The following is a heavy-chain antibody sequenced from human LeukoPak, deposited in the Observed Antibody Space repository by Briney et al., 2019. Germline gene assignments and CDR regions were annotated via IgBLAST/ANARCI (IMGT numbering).Heavy chain of an antibody. V-gene: IGHV1-46*03. D-gene: IGHD2-2*03. J-gene: IGHJ5*02. CDR1: GYTFTTYY. CDR3: AMEIVVVPSAMGFDP. CDR2: INPSGGST. Sequence: GASVKVSGKASGYTFTTYYIHWVRQAPGQGLEWMGVINPSGGSTSFAQKFQARLTMTRDTSTSTVYMELRGLSSEDTPVYYCAMEIVVVPSAMGFDPCGQGTLVTVSS.